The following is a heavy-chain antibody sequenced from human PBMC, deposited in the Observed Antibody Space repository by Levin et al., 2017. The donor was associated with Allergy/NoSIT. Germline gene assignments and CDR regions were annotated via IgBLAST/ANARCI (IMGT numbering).Heavy chain of an antibody. D-gene: IGHD3-3*01. V-gene: IGHV3-23*01. J-gene: IGHJ6*02. CDR1: GFTFSSYA. CDR2: ISGSGGST. Sequence: GESLKISCAASGFTFSSYAMSWVRQAPGKGLEWVSAISGSGGSTYYADSVKGRFTISRDNSKNTLYLQMNSLRAEDTAVYYCAKDQRVWRPLEWLPQYYDYYGMDVWGQGTTVTVSS. CDR3: AKDQRVWRPLEWLPQYYDYYGMDV.